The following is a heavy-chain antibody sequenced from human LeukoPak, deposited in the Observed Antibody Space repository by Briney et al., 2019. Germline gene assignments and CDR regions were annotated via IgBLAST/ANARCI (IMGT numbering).Heavy chain of an antibody. D-gene: IGHD1-26*01. CDR2: IIPIFGTA. CDR3: ARVEKPDSGSGSYPY. V-gene: IGHV1-69*13. J-gene: IGHJ4*02. Sequence: SVKVSCKASGGTFSSYAISWVRQAPGQGLEWMGEIIPIFGTANYAQKFQGRVTITADESTSTAYMELSSLRSEDTAVYYCARVEKPDSGSGSYPYWGQGTLVTVSS. CDR1: GGTFSSYA.